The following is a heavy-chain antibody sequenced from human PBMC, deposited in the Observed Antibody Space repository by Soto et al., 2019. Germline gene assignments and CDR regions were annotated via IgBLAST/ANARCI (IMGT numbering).Heavy chain of an antibody. CDR1: GFSLSVYGVR. V-gene: IGHV2-5*01. J-gene: IGHJ5*02. D-gene: IGHD3-22*01. CDR2: INWNDDK. Sequence: SGPTLVNPTQTLTLTCSFSGFSLSVYGVRVIWFRQPPGEPLEWLALINWNDDKRYSPYLKSRLTITKDTSKNQVVLTLTNLDPLDTGTYFCAHTKDSSGFLTSWGQGILVTVSS. CDR3: AHTKDSSGFLTS.